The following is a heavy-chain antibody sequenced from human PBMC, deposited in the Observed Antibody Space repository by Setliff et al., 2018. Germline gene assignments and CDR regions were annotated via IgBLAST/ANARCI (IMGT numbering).Heavy chain of an antibody. Sequence: SETLSLTCTVYGGSFSNYYWSWIRQPPGKGLEWIGSIYHSGSSYYNPSLRSRVTISVDTSKNEFSLKVSSVTAADTAVYYCARQAHDLKGGTTLFYWFDPWGQGTLVTVSS. CDR2: IYHSGSS. CDR1: GGSFSNYY. V-gene: IGHV4-59*08. D-gene: IGHD1-26*01. CDR3: ARQAHDLKGGTTLFYWFDP. J-gene: IGHJ5*02.